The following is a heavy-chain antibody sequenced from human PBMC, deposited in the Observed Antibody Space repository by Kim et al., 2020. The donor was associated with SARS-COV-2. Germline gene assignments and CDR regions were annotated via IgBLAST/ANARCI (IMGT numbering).Heavy chain of an antibody. CDR2: IDPSDSYT. CDR3: ARHSSVGYCSSTSCQAFDY. V-gene: IGHV5-10-1*01. Sequence: GESLKISCKGSGYSFTIYWISWVRQMPGKGLEWMGRIDPSDSYTNYSPSFQGHVTISADKSISTAYLQWSSLKASDTAMYYCARHSSVGYCSSTSCQAFDYWGQGTLVTVSS. D-gene: IGHD2-2*01. J-gene: IGHJ4*02. CDR1: GYSFTIYW.